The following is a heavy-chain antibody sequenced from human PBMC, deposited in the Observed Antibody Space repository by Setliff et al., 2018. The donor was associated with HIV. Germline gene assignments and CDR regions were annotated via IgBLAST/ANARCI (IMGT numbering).Heavy chain of an antibody. CDR1: GGSISSGSYY. CDR2: IYTSGST. Sequence: SETLSLTCTVSGGSISSGSYYWSWIRQPAGKGLEWVGRIYTSGSTNYNPSLKSRVTISVDTSKNQFSLKLSSVTAADTAVYYCARSKIRPTSAFDIWGQGTMVTVSS. CDR3: ARSKIRPTSAFDI. V-gene: IGHV4-61*02. J-gene: IGHJ3*02.